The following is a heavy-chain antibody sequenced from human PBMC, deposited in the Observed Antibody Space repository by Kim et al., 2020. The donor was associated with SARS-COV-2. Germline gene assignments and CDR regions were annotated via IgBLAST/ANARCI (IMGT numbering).Heavy chain of an antibody. V-gene: IGHV3-11*05. Sequence: AESVKGRFSISRDNAKNSLYLKMNSLRAEDTAVYYCARVSSGSSSWYWFDPWGQGTLVTVSS. CDR3: ARVSSGSSSWYWFDP. D-gene: IGHD6-13*01. J-gene: IGHJ5*02.